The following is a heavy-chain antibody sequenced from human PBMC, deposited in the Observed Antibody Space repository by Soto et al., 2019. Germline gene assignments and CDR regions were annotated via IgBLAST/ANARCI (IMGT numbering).Heavy chain of an antibody. CDR1: GYSCTSYW. V-gene: IGHV5-10-1*01. Sequence: GESLKISCKCSGYSCTSYWIGLVRQMTGKGLEWMGRIDPSDSYTNYSPSFQGHVTISADKSISTAYLQWSSLKASDTAMYYCARNSDPTNYYGMDVWGQGTTVTVSS. CDR3: ARNSDPTNYYGMDV. D-gene: IGHD1-26*01. J-gene: IGHJ6*02. CDR2: IDPSDSYT.